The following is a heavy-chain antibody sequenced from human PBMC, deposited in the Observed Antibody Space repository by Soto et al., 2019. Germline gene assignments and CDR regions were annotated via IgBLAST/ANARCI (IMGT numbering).Heavy chain of an antibody. CDR1: GYTFTSYA. D-gene: IGHD2-15*01. V-gene: IGHV1-3*01. CDR3: AAGGIYCSGGSCYPYYYYYGMDV. J-gene: IGHJ6*02. CDR2: INAGNGNT. Sequence: QVQLVQSGAEVKKPGASVKVSCKASGYTFTSYAMHWVRQAPGQRLEWMGWINAGNGNTKYSQKFQGRVTITRDTSASRAYMELSSLRSEDTAVYYCAAGGIYCSGGSCYPYYYYYGMDVWGQGTTVTVSS.